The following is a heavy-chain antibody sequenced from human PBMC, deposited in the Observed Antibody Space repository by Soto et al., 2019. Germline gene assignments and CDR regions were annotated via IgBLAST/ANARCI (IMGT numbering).Heavy chain of an antibody. CDR3: ARREGFCSGGTCYFDL. CDR2: INSDGTST. Sequence: GGSLRLSCAASGFIFSNYWMHWVRQVPGKGLVWVSRINSDGTSTSYADSVKGRFTISRDNAKNTMYLEMYSLRAEDTGLYFCARREGFCSGGTCYFDLWGRGTLVTVSS. D-gene: IGHD2-8*02. V-gene: IGHV3-74*01. CDR1: GFIFSNYW. J-gene: IGHJ2*01.